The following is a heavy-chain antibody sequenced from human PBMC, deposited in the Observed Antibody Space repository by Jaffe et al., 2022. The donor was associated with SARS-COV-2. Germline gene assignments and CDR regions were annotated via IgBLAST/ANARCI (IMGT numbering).Heavy chain of an antibody. CDR3: ARAGLLEPQSWFDP. V-gene: IGHV7-4-1*02. J-gene: IGHJ5*02. CDR2: INTNTGNP. D-gene: IGHD3-3*01. Sequence: QVHLVQSGSELREPGASVKVSCKTSGYSFKRYAINWVRQAPGQGPEWMGWINTNTGNPSYAQGFAGRFVFSLDTSVVTTYLQITNLKVEDTAVYYCARAGLLEPQSWFDPWGQGTLVTVSS. CDR1: GYSFKRYA.